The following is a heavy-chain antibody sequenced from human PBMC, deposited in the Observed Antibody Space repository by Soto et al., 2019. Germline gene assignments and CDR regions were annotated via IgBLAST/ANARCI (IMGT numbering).Heavy chain of an antibody. J-gene: IGHJ5*02. V-gene: IGHV4-31*03. CDR2: IYHSGST. CDR3: AREAAGILNWFDP. Sequence: QVQLQESGPGLVKPSQTLSLTCTVSGGSIISGGYYWSWLRQHPGKGLEWIGYIYHSGSTYYNPSLKSRVTISVDTSKTQFCLKVSAVTAADTAVYYCAREAAGILNWFDPWGQGTLVTVSS. D-gene: IGHD6-25*01. CDR1: GGSIISGGYY.